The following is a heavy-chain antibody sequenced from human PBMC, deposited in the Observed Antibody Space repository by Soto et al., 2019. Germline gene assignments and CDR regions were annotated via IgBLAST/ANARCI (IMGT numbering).Heavy chain of an antibody. CDR3: ARDEAAHSFDP. V-gene: IGHV1-18*01. D-gene: IGHD2-15*01. Sequence: QVQLVQSGAEVKKPGASVKVSCKASGYTFTSYGISWVRQAPGQGLEWMGWISPYNGNTNYAQKLQGRVTMPTDTSTSTAYVELRSLTSDVTAVYYYARDEAAHSFDPWGQRILVTVSS. J-gene: IGHJ5*02. CDR2: ISPYNGNT. CDR1: GYTFTSYG.